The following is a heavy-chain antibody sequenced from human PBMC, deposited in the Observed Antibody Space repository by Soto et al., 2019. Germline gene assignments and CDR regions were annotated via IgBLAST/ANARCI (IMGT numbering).Heavy chain of an antibody. CDR2: TRDKAKSYTT. V-gene: IGHV3-72*01. D-gene: IGHD3-16*01. CDR3: GRGSYGGSGRPFDY. CDR1: GFTFSDHY. J-gene: IGHJ4*02. Sequence: EVQLVESGGGLVQPGGSLRLVCAASGFTFSDHYIDWVRQAPGKGLEWVARTRDKAKSYTTDYAASVKGRFTISRDDSKESVVLQMNSLKIEDTAVYYCGRGSYGGSGRPFDYWGQGTLVTVSS.